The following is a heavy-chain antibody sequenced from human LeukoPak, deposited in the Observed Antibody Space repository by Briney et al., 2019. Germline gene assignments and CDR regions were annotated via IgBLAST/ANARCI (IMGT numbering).Heavy chain of an antibody. D-gene: IGHD3-3*01. J-gene: IGHJ3*02. CDR2: IYYSGST. Sequence: KTSETLSLTCTVSGGSISSYYWSWIRQPPGKGLEWIGYIYYSGSTYYNPSLKSRVTISVDTSKNQFSLKLSSVTAADTAVYYCARADFWSGYTAFDIWGQGTMVTVSS. V-gene: IGHV4-30-4*08. CDR1: GGSISSYY. CDR3: ARADFWSGYTAFDI.